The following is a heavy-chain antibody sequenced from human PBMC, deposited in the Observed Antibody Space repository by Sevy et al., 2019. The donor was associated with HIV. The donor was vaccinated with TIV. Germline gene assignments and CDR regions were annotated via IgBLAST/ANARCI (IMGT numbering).Heavy chain of an antibody. CDR2: IGGSGPTI. CDR3: ARVSMTMLAVVTNPDY. Sequence: GGSLRLSCAASGFTFSDYYMSWIRQAPGKGLQWLSYIGGSGPTIHYADSVKGRFAISRDNATNSVYLQMNSLRAEDTAVYYCARVSMTMLAVVTNPDYWGQGTLVTVSS. J-gene: IGHJ4*02. D-gene: IGHD3-22*01. CDR1: GFTFSDYY. V-gene: IGHV3-11*01.